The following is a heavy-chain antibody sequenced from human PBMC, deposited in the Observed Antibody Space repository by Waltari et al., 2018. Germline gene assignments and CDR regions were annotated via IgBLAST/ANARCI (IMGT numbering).Heavy chain of an antibody. D-gene: IGHD2-2*02. Sequence: QVQLVESGGGVVRPGRSLRLSCAASGFAFNSSALHWVRQAPGEGLEWVAVISFDGYNQNYVDSVRGRFTISRDSSRRTVYLQMNSLRPDDTAVYYCARVGYCSSTGCYTSGAFDYWGQGTPVIVSS. CDR3: ARVGYCSSTGCYTSGAFDY. V-gene: IGHV3-30-3*01. CDR1: GFAFNSSA. J-gene: IGHJ4*02. CDR2: ISFDGYNQ.